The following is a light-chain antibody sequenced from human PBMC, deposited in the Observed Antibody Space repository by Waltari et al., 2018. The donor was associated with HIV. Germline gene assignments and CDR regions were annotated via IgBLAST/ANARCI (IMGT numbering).Light chain of an antibody. CDR3: SSYTTTNTVV. V-gene: IGLV2-14*03. CDR1: SSDLSTYNF. CDR2: DVD. Sequence: QSALTQTTSVSGSPGQSLTISCSGTSSDLSTYNFVSWYQKHPDKAPKLLIYDVDTRPSGVPMRFSGSKSGDTASLTISAIQAYDEADYFCSSYTTTNTVVFGGGTKVSVL. J-gene: IGLJ2*01.